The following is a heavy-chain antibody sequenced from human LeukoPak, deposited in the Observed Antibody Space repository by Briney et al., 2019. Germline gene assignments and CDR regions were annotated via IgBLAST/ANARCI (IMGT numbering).Heavy chain of an antibody. Sequence: GASVKVSCKASGGTFSSYAISWVRQAPGQGLEWMGGIIPIFGTANYAQKFQGRVTITADESTSTAYMELSSLRSEDTAVYYCARSGYCGSTSRYPKNWFDPWGQGTLVTVSS. V-gene: IGHV1-69*13. J-gene: IGHJ5*02. D-gene: IGHD2-2*01. CDR3: ARSGYCGSTSRYPKNWFDP. CDR1: GGTFSSYA. CDR2: IIPIFGTA.